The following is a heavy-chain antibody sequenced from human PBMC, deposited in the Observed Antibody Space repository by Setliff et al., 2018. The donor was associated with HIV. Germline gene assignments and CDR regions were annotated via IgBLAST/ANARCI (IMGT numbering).Heavy chain of an antibody. CDR1: GYSISSGYY. J-gene: IGHJ4*02. D-gene: IGHD6-19*01. CDR2: IYQTGST. Sequence: SETLSLTCTVSGYSISSGYYWGWIRQPPGKGLEWIGSIYQTGSTNYNPSLKSRVTVSLDMSKNQFSLKLTSVTAADTAVYYCGRQAWDHQSSGYFVDYWGQGTLVTVPQ. CDR3: GRQAWDHQSSGYFVDY. V-gene: IGHV4-38-2*02.